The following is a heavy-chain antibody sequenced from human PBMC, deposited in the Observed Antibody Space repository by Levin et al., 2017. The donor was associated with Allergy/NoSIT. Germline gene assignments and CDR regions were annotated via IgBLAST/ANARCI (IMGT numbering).Heavy chain of an antibody. CDR1: GDSVSSNSAA. CDR3: VKTAQMDG. J-gene: IGHJ6*04. CDR2: TYYRSKWYN. D-gene: IGHD5-18*01. Sequence: PSETLSLTCVISGDSVSSNSAAWNWIRQSPSRGLEWLGRTYYRSKWYNDYAVSVRSRITISPDTSKNQFSLQLNSVTPEDTAVYYCVKTAQMDGWGKGTTVTVSA. V-gene: IGHV6-1*01.